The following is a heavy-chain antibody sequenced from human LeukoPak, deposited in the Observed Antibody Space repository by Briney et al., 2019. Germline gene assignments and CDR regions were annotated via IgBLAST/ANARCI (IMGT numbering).Heavy chain of an antibody. CDR1: GFFFDDHG. J-gene: IGHJ4*02. V-gene: IGHV3-20*04. Sequence: GGSLRLSCAASGFFFDDHGMSWVRQAPGKGLEWVAGINRDGHSTSYVDSAKGRFTISRDNAKNSVHLEMNSLRPEDAAVYYCARWSVRYFDWLFHFDYWGQGILVTVSS. CDR3: ARWSVRYFDWLFHFDY. CDR2: INRDGHST. D-gene: IGHD3-9*01.